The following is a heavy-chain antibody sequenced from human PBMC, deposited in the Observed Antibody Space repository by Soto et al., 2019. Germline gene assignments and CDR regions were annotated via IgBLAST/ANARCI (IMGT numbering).Heavy chain of an antibody. CDR2: ISAYNGNT. Sequence: ASVKVSCKASGCTFTSYGISWVRQAPGQGLEWMGWISAYNGNTNYAQKLQGRVTLSRDTSINTAYMELSRLTSDDTAMYYCARTDYLFSTLTYYFDYWGQGTLVTVSS. J-gene: IGHJ4*02. CDR1: GCTFTSYG. V-gene: IGHV1-18*01. D-gene: IGHD3-16*01. CDR3: ARTDYLFSTLTYYFDY.